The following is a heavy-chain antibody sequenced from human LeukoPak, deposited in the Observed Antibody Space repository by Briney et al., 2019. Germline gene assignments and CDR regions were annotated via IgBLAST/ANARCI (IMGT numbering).Heavy chain of an antibody. CDR1: GFTFSSYA. V-gene: IGHV3-30-3*01. Sequence: PGGSLRLSCAASGFTFSSYAMHWVRQAPGKGLEWVAVISYDGSNKYYADSVKGRFTISRDNSKNTLYLQMNSLRDEDTALYYCAKAGIGVVGYFDYWGQGTLVTVSS. CDR3: AKAGIGVVGYFDY. CDR2: ISYDGSNK. J-gene: IGHJ4*02. D-gene: IGHD6-19*01.